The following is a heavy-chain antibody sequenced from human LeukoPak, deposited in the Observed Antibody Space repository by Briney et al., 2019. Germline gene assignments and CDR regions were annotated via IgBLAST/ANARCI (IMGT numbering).Heavy chain of an antibody. J-gene: IGHJ4*02. Sequence: ASVKVSCKASGYTFTSYYMHWVRQAPGQGLEWMGWINPNSGGTNYAQKFQGRVTMTRDTSISTAYMELSRLRSDDTAVYYCARDPPYCTNGVCSAFDYWGQGTLVTVSS. V-gene: IGHV1-2*02. CDR3: ARDPPYCTNGVCSAFDY. CDR2: INPNSGGT. D-gene: IGHD2-8*01. CDR1: GYTFTSYY.